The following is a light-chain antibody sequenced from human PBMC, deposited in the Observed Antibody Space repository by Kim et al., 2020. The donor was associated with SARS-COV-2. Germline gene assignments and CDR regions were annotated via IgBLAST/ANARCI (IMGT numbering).Light chain of an antibody. CDR1: QSISSW. J-gene: IGKJ1*01. CDR3: QQYKTYSWT. V-gene: IGKV1-5*03. Sequence: DIQMTQSPSTLSASVGDRVTITCRASQSISSWLAWYRQKPGKAPNLLISKASSLESGVPSRFSGSGSGTEFTLTISSLQPDDFATYYCQQYKTYSWTFGQGTKVDIK. CDR2: KAS.